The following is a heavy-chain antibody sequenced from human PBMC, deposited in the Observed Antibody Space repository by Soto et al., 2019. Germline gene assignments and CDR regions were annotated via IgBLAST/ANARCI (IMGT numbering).Heavy chain of an antibody. CDR3: ARDGYSGSYYRHYYYGMDV. CDR2: IYYSGST. J-gene: IGHJ6*02. D-gene: IGHD1-26*01. V-gene: IGHV4-59*01. Sequence: NPSETLSLTCTVSGGSISSYYWSWIRQPPGKGLEWIGYIYYSGSTNYNPSLKSRVTISVDTSKNQFSLKLSSVTAADTAVYYCARDGYSGSYYRHYYYGMDVWGQGTTVTVSS. CDR1: GGSISSYY.